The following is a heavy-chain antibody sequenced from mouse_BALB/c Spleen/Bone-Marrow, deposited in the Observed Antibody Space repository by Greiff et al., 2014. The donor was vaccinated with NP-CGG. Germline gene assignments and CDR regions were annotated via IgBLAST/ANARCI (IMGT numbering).Heavy chain of an antibody. D-gene: IGHD2-3*01. CDR3: AIYFYFDY. J-gene: IGHJ2*01. V-gene: IGHV14-3*02. CDR2: IDPANGNA. Sequence: VQLKESGAELVKPGASVRLSCTASGFNIKDTYMHWVKQRPDQGLEWIGRIDPANGNAKHDPKFQGKAAITADTSSNTTYLQLSSLTSEDTAVYYWAIYFYFDYWGQGTTLTVAS. CDR1: GFNIKDTY.